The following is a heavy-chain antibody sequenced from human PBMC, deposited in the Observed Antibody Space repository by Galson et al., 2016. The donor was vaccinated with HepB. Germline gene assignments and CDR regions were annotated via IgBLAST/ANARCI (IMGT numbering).Heavy chain of an antibody. V-gene: IGHV6-1*01. J-gene: IGHJ6*02. Sequence: CAISGDSVYNNGAAWVWIRQSPSRGLEWLGRTFYRSTWENHYAGSVKNRITISPDTSRNQFSLHLNSVTPEDTAVYYCARAVMLGRGMDVWGQGTTVTVPS. CDR3: ARAVMLGRGMDV. CDR1: GDSVYNNGAA. D-gene: IGHD3-10*01. CDR2: TFYRSTWEN.